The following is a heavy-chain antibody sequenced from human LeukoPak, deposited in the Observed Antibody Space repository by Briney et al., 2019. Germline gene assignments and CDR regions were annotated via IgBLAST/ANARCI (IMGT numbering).Heavy chain of an antibody. CDR1: NDSISSGRYY. J-gene: IGHJ4*02. Sequence: SETLSLTCSVSNDSISSGRYYWIWIRQPAGKGLEWIGRIYTSGSTNYNPSLTSRVIISVDTSKNQFSLSLSSVTAADTAVYYCARDRTGWLQADYWGPGTLVAVSS. CDR3: ARDRTGWLQADY. V-gene: IGHV4-61*02. CDR2: IYTSGST. D-gene: IGHD5-24*01.